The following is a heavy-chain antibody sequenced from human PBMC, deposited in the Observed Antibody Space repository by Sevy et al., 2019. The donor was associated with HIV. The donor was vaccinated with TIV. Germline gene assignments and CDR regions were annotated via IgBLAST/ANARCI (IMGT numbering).Heavy chain of an antibody. CDR1: GDSVSSNNAA. D-gene: IGHD6-19*01. Sequence: SQTLSLTCAISGDSVSSNNAAWNWIRQSPSRGIEWLGRTYYKSKWYSHYAVSVKSRMTINPDTSKNQFSLQLNSVTPEDTAVYYCARSVAALDFWYFDLWGRGTLVTVSS. J-gene: IGHJ2*01. CDR2: TYYKSKWYS. V-gene: IGHV6-1*01. CDR3: ARSVAALDFWYFDL.